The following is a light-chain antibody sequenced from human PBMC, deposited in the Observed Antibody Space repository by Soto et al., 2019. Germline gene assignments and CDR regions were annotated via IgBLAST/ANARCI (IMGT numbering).Light chain of an antibody. CDR2: EVS. CDR1: SSDVGGYKY. V-gene: IGLV2-14*01. Sequence: QASLTQPASVPGSPGQSITISCTGTSSDVGGYKYVSWYQQHPGKAPKLMIYEVSNRPSGVAHRFSGSKSGNTASLTISGLQAEDEADYYCSSYTTTSALVVFGTGTNVTVL. CDR3: SSYTTTSALVV. J-gene: IGLJ1*01.